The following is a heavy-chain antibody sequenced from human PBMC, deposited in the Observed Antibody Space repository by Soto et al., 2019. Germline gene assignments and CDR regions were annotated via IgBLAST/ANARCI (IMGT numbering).Heavy chain of an antibody. CDR1: GFTFSSYS. D-gene: IGHD1-26*01. J-gene: IGHJ3*02. CDR3: AREGVGATSNDAFDI. CDR2: ISSSSSTI. Sequence: PGGSLRLSCAASGFTFSSYSMNWVRQAPGKGLEWVSYISSSSSTIYYADSVKGRFTISRDNAKNSLYLQMNSLRDEDTAVYYCAREGVGATSNDAFDIWGQGTMVTVSS. V-gene: IGHV3-48*02.